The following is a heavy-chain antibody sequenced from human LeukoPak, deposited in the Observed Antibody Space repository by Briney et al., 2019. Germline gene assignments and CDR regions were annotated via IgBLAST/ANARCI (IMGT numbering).Heavy chain of an antibody. D-gene: IGHD6-13*01. J-gene: IGHJ2*01. Sequence: GGSLRLSCAASGFTFDDYAMHWVRQAPGKGLEWVSGISWNSGSIGYADSVEGRFTISRDNAKNSLYLQMNSLRAEDMALYYCAKDIAAAGTGWYFDLWGRGTLVTVSS. CDR3: AKDIAAAGTGWYFDL. V-gene: IGHV3-9*03. CDR2: ISWNSGSI. CDR1: GFTFDDYA.